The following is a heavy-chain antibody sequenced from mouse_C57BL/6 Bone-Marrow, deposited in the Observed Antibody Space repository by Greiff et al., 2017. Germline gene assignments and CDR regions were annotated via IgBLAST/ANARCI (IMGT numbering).Heavy chain of an antibody. D-gene: IGHD2-5*01. Sequence: EVQLVESGGGLVKPGGSLKLSCAASGFTFSSYAMSWVRQTPEKRLEWVATISDGGSYTYYPDNVKGRFTISRDNAKNNLYLQMSHLKSEDTAMYYGARDRSVVTPGFAYWCQGTLVTVSA. J-gene: IGHJ3*01. CDR1: GFTFSSYA. V-gene: IGHV5-4*01. CDR3: ARDRSVVTPGFAY. CDR2: ISDGGSYT.